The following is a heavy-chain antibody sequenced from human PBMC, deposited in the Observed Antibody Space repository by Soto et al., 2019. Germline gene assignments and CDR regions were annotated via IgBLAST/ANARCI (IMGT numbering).Heavy chain of an antibody. CDR1: GFTFSSFW. V-gene: IGHV3-74*01. CDR2: INTDGSST. D-gene: IGHD3-10*01. Sequence: EVQLVESGGGLVQPGGSLRLSCAVSGFTFSSFWMHWVRQAPGEGLVWVSRINTDGSSTSYADSVKGRFTISRDNAKNTLYLQMNSLRVEDTATYCCAKRGVDTFRLSYWGQGTLVTVSS. J-gene: IGHJ4*02. CDR3: AKRGVDTFRLSY.